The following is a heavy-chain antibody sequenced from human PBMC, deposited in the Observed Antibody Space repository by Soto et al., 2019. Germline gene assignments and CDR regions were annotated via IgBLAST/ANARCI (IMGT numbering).Heavy chain of an antibody. D-gene: IGHD3-16*01. Sequence: QVQLQESGPGLVKPSETLSLTCTVSGGSISSYYWSWIRQPPGKGLEWIGYIYYSGSTNYNPSLKSRVTISVDTSKNQFSLKLSSVTAADTAVYYCAGESAWGSYCYYWGQGTLVTVSS. J-gene: IGHJ4*02. CDR1: GGSISSYY. CDR3: AGESAWGSYCYY. CDR2: IYYSGST. V-gene: IGHV4-59*01.